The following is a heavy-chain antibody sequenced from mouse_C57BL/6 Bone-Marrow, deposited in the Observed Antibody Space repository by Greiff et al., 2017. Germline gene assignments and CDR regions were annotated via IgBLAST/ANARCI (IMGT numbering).Heavy chain of an antibody. D-gene: IGHD2-2*01. J-gene: IGHJ4*01. V-gene: IGHV3-6*01. Sequence: EVQVVESGPGLVKPSQSLSLTCSVTGYSITSGYYWNWIRQFPGNKLEWMGYISYDGSNNYNPSLKNRISITRDTSKNQFFLKLNSVTTEDTATYYCARVDTMVTNYYAMDYWGQGTSVTVSS. CDR2: ISYDGSN. CDR1: GYSITSGYY. CDR3: ARVDTMVTNYYAMDY.